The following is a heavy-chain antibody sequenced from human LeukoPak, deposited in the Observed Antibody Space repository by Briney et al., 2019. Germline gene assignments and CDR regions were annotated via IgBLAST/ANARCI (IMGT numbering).Heavy chain of an antibody. J-gene: IGHJ5*02. CDR3: ARLDCTTTNCYKGFDP. CDR1: GYSFTNYW. CDR2: IFPGDSDT. D-gene: IGHD2-2*02. V-gene: IGHV5-51*01. Sequence: GESLKISCKAAGYSFTNYWIGWVRQMPGKGLEWMGIIFPGDSDTRYSPSFQGQVTVSADKSISTAYLQWSSLKASDTAMYYCARLDCTTTNCYKGFDPWGQGTLVTVSS.